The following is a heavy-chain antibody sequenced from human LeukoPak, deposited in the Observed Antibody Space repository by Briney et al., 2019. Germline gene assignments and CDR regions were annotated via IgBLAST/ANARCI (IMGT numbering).Heavy chain of an antibody. V-gene: IGHV4-59*01. CDR3: ARTRIDAYLTPFKS. CDR2: ISSSGIT. J-gene: IGHJ5*02. D-gene: IGHD3-16*01. Sequence: KPSETLSLTCTVSGASISRYYWNWVRQPPGKGLEWVGYISSSGITNYSFSLHSRVTISVDTSQNQLSLKLSSVTPADTAMYYCARTRIDAYLTPFKSWGQGTLVSVSS. CDR1: GASISRYY.